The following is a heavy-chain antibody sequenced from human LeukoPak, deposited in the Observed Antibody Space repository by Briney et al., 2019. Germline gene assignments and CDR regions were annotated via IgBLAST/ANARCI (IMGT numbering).Heavy chain of an antibody. CDR2: ISGSTGYT. CDR3: ARTNSGYDSFDY. Sequence: SGGSLRLSCAASGFTFSDYYMGWIRQAPGKGLEWVSYISGSTGYTNYADSVKGRFTISRDNAKNSLFLHMKSLRAEDTAVYYCARTNSGYDSFDYWGQGTLVTVSS. V-gene: IGHV3-11*03. D-gene: IGHD5-12*01. J-gene: IGHJ4*02. CDR1: GFTFSDYY.